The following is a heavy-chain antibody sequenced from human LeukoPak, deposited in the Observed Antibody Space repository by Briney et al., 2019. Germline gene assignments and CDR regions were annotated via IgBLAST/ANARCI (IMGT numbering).Heavy chain of an antibody. J-gene: IGHJ4*02. CDR3: ARGDAGSFSGYDY. CDR2: INPSSGST. CDR1: GYTFTNYY. V-gene: IGHV1-46*01. Sequence: ASVRLPCQASGYTFTNYYMHWVRQAPGQGPEWMGVINPSSGSTTYAQKFQDRVTMTRDTSTSTVYMEVSSLRSEDTAMYYCARGDAGSFSGYDYWGQGTVATVSS. D-gene: IGHD1-26*01.